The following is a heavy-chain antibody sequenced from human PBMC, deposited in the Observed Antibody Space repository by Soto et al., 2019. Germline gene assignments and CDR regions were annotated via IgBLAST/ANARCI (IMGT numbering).Heavy chain of an antibody. J-gene: IGHJ6*03. CDR1: GYTFTSYC. V-gene: IGHV1-18*01. CDR3: ARVNANEVYYYYYMDG. CDR2: ISAYNGNT. Sequence: ASVKVSCKASGYTFTSYCISWVRQAPGQGLEWMGWISAYNGNTNYAQKLQGRVTMTTDTSTSTAYMELRSLRSDDTAVYYCARVNANEVYYYYYMDGWGKGTTVTVSS.